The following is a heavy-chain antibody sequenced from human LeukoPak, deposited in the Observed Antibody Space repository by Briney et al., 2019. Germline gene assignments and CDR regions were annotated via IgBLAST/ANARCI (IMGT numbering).Heavy chain of an antibody. Sequence: SGPTLVNPTQTLTLTCTFSEFSLSTRGVGVVWIRQPPGKALEWLSLIYCDDDKRSIPFLKSRLPITKDISKNQVVLTMTTMDPVDTATYYCAHGNLQGSGWGDYWGQGTLVTVSS. CDR1: EFSLSTRGVG. CDR2: IYCDDDK. J-gene: IGHJ4*02. V-gene: IGHV2-5*02. CDR3: AHGNLQGSGWGDY. D-gene: IGHD3-3*01.